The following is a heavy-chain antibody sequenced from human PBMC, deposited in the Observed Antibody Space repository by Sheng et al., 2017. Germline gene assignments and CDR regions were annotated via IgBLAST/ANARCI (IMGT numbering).Heavy chain of an antibody. D-gene: IGHD1-26*01. CDR1: GASISSHY. J-gene: IGHJ3*02. V-gene: IGHV4-59*11. Sequence: QVLLQESGPGLVKPSETLSLSCSVSGASISSHYWSWIRQRPGKGLEWIGNMYYSGSTNYNPSLNGRVTISEDTSKSQLSLKLSSVTAADTAVYYCARVLGGWEFHDVFDIWGQGQRSPCLQ. CDR2: MYYSGST. CDR3: ARVLGGWEFHDVFDI.